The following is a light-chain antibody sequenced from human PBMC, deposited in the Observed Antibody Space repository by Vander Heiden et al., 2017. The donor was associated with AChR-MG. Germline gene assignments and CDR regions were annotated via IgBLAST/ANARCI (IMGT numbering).Light chain of an antibody. J-gene: IGKJ1*01. CDR1: QSVSSSY. CDR2: DAS. Sequence: EIVLTQSPGTLSLSPGERATLSCRASQSVSSSYLAWNQRKPGQAPRLLIYDASSRATGIPDRFSGSGSGTDFTLTISRLEPEDFAVYYCQQYGSSGAFGQGTKVEIK. V-gene: IGKV3-20*01. CDR3: QQYGSSGA.